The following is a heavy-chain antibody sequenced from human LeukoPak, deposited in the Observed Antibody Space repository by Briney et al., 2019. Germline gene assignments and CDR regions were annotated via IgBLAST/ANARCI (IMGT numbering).Heavy chain of an antibody. V-gene: IGHV3-20*04. CDR2: INWNGGST. D-gene: IGHD4-17*01. Sequence: GGSLRLSWAASGFTFDDYGMSWVRQAPGKGLDWVSGINWNGGSTGYADSVKGRFTISRDNAKNSLYLQMNSLRAEDTALYYCARRDYGDYGGYFDYWGQGTLVTVSS. J-gene: IGHJ4*02. CDR3: ARRDYGDYGGYFDY. CDR1: GFTFDDYG.